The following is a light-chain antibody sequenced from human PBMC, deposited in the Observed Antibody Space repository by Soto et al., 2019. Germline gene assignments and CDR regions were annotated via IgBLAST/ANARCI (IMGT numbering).Light chain of an antibody. CDR2: GAS. V-gene: IGKV3-15*01. CDR3: QQFDNWPPAWP. J-gene: IGKJ1*01. Sequence: EIVLTQSPGTLSLSPGEGATLSCRASQNIGTNLAWYQQKPGQPPRLLFFGASTRATGVPARFSGSGSGTEFTLTINSLQSEDFAVYYCQQFDNWPPAWPFGQGTKVDIK. CDR1: QNIGTN.